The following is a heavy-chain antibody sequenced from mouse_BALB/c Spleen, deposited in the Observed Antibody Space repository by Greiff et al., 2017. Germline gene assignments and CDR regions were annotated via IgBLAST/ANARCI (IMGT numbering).Heavy chain of an antibody. D-gene: IGHD1-1*01. V-gene: IGHV5-4*02. CDR1: GFTFSDYY. J-gene: IGHJ2*01. Sequence: EVQVVESGGGLVKPGGSLKLSCAASGFTFSDYYMYWVRQTPEKRLEWVATISDGGSYTYYPDSVKGRFTISRDNAKNNLYLQMSSLKSEDTAMYYCASTDYWGQGTTLTVSS. CDR3: ASTDY. CDR2: ISDGGSYT.